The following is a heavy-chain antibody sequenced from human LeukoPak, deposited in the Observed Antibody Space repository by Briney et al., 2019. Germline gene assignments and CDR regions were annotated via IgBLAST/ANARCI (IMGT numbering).Heavy chain of an antibody. J-gene: IGHJ4*02. V-gene: IGHV4-59*01. D-gene: IGHD3-3*01. CDR1: GGSISSYY. CDR3: ARGPDFWSGYQYYFDY. Sequence: SETLSLTCTVSGGSISSYYWSWIRQPPGKGLEWIGYIYYSGSTNYNPSLKSRVTISVDTSKNQFSLKLSSVTAADTAVYYCARGPDFWSGYQYYFDYWGQGTLVTVSS. CDR2: IYYSGST.